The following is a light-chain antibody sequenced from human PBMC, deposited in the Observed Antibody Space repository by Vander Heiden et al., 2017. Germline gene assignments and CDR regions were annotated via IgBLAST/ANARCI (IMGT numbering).Light chain of an antibody. V-gene: IGKV1-8*01. J-gene: IGKJ4*01. CDR1: QDISSY. CDR3: QQDYTYPRT. Sequence: AIRMTQSPSSLSASTGDRVTITCRASQDISSYLAWYQQEPGKAPKVLIYAASTLQSGVSSRFSGSGSGTDFTLTISSLQSEDFAIYYCQQDYTYPRTFGGGTKVEIK. CDR2: AAS.